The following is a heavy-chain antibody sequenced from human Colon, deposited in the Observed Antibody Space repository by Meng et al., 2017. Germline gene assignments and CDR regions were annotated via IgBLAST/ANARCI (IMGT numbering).Heavy chain of an antibody. Sequence: QVQLPASGPGLVRPSETLSLTCTVSGGSVSSGSYYWSWIRQPPGKGLEWIGYIYYTGSTNYNPSLKSRVTISVDTSKNQFSLKLSSVTAADTAVYYCARGPLDYWGQGTLVTASS. V-gene: IGHV4-61*01. CDR2: IYYTGST. CDR3: ARGPLDY. CDR1: GGSVSSGSYY. J-gene: IGHJ4*02.